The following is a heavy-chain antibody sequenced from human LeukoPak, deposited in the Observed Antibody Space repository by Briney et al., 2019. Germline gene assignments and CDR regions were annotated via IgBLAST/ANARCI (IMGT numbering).Heavy chain of an antibody. CDR2: ISSSSYI. D-gene: IGHD6-19*01. CDR3: ARGIAVAGTRVFQH. J-gene: IGHJ1*01. CDR1: GFTFSSYS. V-gene: IGHV3-21*01. Sequence: GGSLRLSCAASGFTFSSYSMNWVRQAPGKGLEWVSSISSSSYIYYADSVKGRFTISRDNAKNSLYLQMNSLRAEDTALYYCARGIAVAGTRVFQHWGQGTLVTVSS.